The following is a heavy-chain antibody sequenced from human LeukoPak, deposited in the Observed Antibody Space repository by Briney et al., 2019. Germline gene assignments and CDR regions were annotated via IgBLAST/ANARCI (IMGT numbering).Heavy chain of an antibody. CDR3: ARDAPDY. J-gene: IGHJ4*02. CDR2: ISSSGNTI. CDR1: GFTFGSYE. V-gene: IGHV3-48*03. Sequence: GGSLRLSCAASGFTFGSYEMNWVRQAPGKGLEWISYISSSGNTIYYTDSVKGRFTISRDNAKNSLYLQMNSLRAEDTAVYYCARDAPDYWGQVTLVTVSS.